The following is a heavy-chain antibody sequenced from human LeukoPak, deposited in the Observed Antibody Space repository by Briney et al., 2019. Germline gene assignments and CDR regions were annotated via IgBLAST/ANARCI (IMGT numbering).Heavy chain of an antibody. CDR1: EFSVGSNY. V-gene: IGHV3-66*01. CDR2: IYSGGST. Sequence: PGGSLRLSCAASEFSVGSNYMTWVRQAPGKGLEWVSLIYSGGSTYYADSVKGRFTISRDNSKNTLYLQMNSLRAEDTAVYYCARALGYCSGGSCYSRYWGQGTLVTVSS. CDR3: ARALGYCSGGSCYSRY. D-gene: IGHD2-15*01. J-gene: IGHJ4*02.